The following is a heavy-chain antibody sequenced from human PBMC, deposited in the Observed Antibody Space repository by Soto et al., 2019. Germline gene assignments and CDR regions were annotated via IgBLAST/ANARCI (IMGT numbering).Heavy chain of an antibody. CDR3: AHKGGGDRILDY. Sequence: QITLKESGPTLVKPTQTLTLTCTFSGFSLSTRGVGVGWIRQPPGKALEWLAIIYWDDDKRYSPSLKSRLTNTQDPSKNQGVLKMTHMDPVDTATYYCAHKGGGDRILDYWGQGTLVTVSS. CDR2: IYWDDDK. J-gene: IGHJ4*02. CDR1: GFSLSTRGVG. V-gene: IGHV2-5*02. D-gene: IGHD3-16*01.